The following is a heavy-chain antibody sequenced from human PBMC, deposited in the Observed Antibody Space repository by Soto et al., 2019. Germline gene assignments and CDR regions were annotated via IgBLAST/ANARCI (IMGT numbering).Heavy chain of an antibody. D-gene: IGHD4-17*01. CDR1: GFTFSSYS. CDR3: ALMNTVTKGGRGADY. Sequence: EVQLVESGGGLVQPGGSLRLSCAASGFTFSSYSMNWVRQAPGKGLEWVSYISSSSSTIYYADSVKGRLTISRDNAKNSLYLQMNSLRDEDTAVYYCALMNTVTKGGRGADYWGQGTLVTVSS. J-gene: IGHJ4*02. V-gene: IGHV3-48*02. CDR2: ISSSSSTI.